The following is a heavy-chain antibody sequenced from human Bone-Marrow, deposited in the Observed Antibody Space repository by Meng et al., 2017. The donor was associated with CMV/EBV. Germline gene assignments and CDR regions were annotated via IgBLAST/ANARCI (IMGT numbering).Heavy chain of an antibody. V-gene: IGHV1-24*01. CDR3: AKEGGYCSSTSCYLVWGRYYGMDV. CDR1: GYTLTELS. CDR2: FDPEDGET. J-gene: IGHJ6*02. Sequence: ASVKVSCKVSGYTLTELSMHWVRQAPGKGLEWMGGFDPEDGETIYAQKFQGRVTMTEDTSTDTAYMELSSLRSEDTAVYYCAKEGGYCSSTSCYLVWGRYYGMDVWGQGTTVTVSS. D-gene: IGHD2-2*01.